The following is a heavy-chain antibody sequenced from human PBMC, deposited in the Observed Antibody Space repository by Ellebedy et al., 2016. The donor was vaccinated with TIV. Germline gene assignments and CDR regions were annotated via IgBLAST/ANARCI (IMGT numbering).Heavy chain of an antibody. CDR2: IYYSGST. D-gene: IGHD7-27*01. V-gene: IGHV4-59*08. Sequence: SETLSLTCTVSGDSISNYYWSWIRQPPGKGLEWIGNIYYSGSTKYNPSLKTRVTISVETSKNQFSLNLSSVTAADTAVYYCAFETPDWGFFGSWGQGTLVTVSS. J-gene: IGHJ4*02. CDR3: AFETPDWGFFGS. CDR1: GDSISNYY.